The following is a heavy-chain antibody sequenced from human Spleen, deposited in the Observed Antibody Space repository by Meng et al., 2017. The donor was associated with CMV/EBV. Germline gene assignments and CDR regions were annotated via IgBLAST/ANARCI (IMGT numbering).Heavy chain of an antibody. J-gene: IGHJ4*02. D-gene: IGHD6-25*01. CDR1: GFTFSNYW. CDR3: ARNGAADY. CDR2: IKQDGSEK. V-gene: IGHV3-7*01. Sequence: GESLKISCAASGFTFSNYWMTWVRQAPGKGLEWVANIKQDGSEKYYVDSVKGRFTISRDNAKNSLYLQMNSLRAEDTAVYYCARNGAADYWGQGTLVTVSS.